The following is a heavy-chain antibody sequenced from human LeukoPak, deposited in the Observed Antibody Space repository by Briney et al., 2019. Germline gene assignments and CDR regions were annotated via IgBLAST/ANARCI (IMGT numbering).Heavy chain of an antibody. V-gene: IGHV3-74*01. CDR3: ARSGSYYVWYFDL. J-gene: IGHJ2*01. CDR1: GFTFSSYW. CDR2: ISSVGGRA. Sequence: GGSLRLSCAASGFTFSSYWMHWVRQAPGKGLVWVSRISSVGGRASYADSVKGRFSISRDNAKNTLYLQMNSLRAEDTAVYYCARSGSYYVWYFDLWGRGTLVTVSS. D-gene: IGHD1-26*01.